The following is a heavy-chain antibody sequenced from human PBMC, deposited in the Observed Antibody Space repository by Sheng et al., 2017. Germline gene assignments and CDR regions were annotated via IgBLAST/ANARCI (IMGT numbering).Heavy chain of an antibody. CDR3: ARDRNWNDGLDV. Sequence: LVESGGGVVQPGESLRLSCAISGFFVNSYYMTWVRQAPGKGLEWVSVIYSGGTTYYADSVSGRFTIFRDASTNTVYLQMDRLRGDDTAVYYCARDRNWNDGLDVWGQGTTGHCRL. J-gene: IGHJ6*02. D-gene: IGHD1-1*01. CDR2: IYSGGTT. V-gene: IGHV3-66*01. CDR1: GFFVNSYY.